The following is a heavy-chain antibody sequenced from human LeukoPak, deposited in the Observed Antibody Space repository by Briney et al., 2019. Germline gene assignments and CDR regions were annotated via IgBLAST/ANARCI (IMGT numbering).Heavy chain of an antibody. CDR2: ISNGGGTT. CDR1: GFTFSSHS. V-gene: IGHV3-23*01. J-gene: IGHJ4*02. CDR3: AKDRSGSGYFDY. Sequence: GGSLRLSCEASGFTFSSHSMWWVRQDPAEGLEWVSRISNGGGTTDYTDSVKGRFTISRDTSKNTLYLQMNSLRAEDTAVYYCAKDRSGSGYFDYWGQGTLVTVSS. D-gene: IGHD3-10*01.